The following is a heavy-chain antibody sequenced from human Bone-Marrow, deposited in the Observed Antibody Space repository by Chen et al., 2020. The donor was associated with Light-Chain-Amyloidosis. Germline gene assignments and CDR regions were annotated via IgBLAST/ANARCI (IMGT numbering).Heavy chain of an antibody. CDR1: GFTFSSYG. CDR3: AKAVARWLLLQPDY. CDR2: IRHDGSNK. Sequence: VPLVESGGGLVKPGGSLRLSCAASGFTFSSYGLHWVRQAPGKGLEWVAFIRHDGSNKYYADSVKGRFTISRYNSKNTLYLQMNSLRAEDTAVYFCAKAVARWLLLQPDYWGQGTLVTVSS. D-gene: IGHD5-12*01. J-gene: IGHJ4*02. V-gene: IGHV3-30*02.